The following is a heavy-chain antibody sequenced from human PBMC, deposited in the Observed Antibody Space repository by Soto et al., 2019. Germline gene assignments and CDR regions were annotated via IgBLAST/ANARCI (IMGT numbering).Heavy chain of an antibody. Sequence: ASVKVSCKASGYTFTGYYMHWVRQAPGQGLEWMGWINPNSGGTNYAQKFQGWVTMTRDTSISTAYMELSRLRSDDTAAYYCARELGYCSSTSCYGFGMDVWGQGTTVTVSS. CDR3: ARELGYCSSTSCYGFGMDV. J-gene: IGHJ6*02. CDR2: INPNSGGT. D-gene: IGHD2-2*01. CDR1: GYTFTGYY. V-gene: IGHV1-2*04.